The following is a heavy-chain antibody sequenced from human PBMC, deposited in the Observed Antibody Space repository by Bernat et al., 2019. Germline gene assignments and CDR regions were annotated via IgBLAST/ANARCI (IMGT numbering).Heavy chain of an antibody. CDR3: ARSVGPRVETVIDY. V-gene: IGHV4-39*01. D-gene: IGHD4-23*01. J-gene: IGHJ4*02. Sequence: QLQLQESGPGLVKPSETLSLTCTVSGGSISSSSYYWGWIRQPPGKGLEWIGSIYYSGSTYYNPSLKSRVTISVDTSKSQSSVKGGSVTAGTGVVYDGARSVGPRVETVIDYGGQGTRVTVSS. CDR1: GGSISSSSYY. CDR2: IYYSGST.